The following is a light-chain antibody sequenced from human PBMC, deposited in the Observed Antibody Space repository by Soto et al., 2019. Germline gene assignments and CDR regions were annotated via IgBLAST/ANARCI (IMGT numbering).Light chain of an antibody. Sequence: QSVLAQPASVSGSPGQSITISCTGASGYVGTYSLVSWYQQHPGTAPKVVIYEGHKRPSGVPDRFSGSTSVNTASLTISGLQTDDEADYYCCLYVGATTYVFGTGTKLTVL. V-gene: IGLV2-23*01. CDR3: CLYVGATTYV. J-gene: IGLJ1*01. CDR1: SGYVGTYSL. CDR2: EGH.